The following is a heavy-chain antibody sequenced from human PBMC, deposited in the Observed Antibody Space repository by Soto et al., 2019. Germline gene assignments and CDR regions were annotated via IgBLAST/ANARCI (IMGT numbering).Heavy chain of an antibody. CDR3: ARELSMVGWFDP. CDR1: VYTFTSYG. CDR2: ISAYNGNT. D-gene: IGHD1-26*01. J-gene: IGHJ5*02. Sequence: QVQLVQSGAEVKKPGAAAKVSCKASVYTFTSYGISWVRQAPGQGIEWMGWISAYNGNTNYAQKLQGRVTMTTDTSTSTAYMELRSLRSDDTAVYYCARELSMVGWFDPWGQGTLVTVSS. V-gene: IGHV1-18*01.